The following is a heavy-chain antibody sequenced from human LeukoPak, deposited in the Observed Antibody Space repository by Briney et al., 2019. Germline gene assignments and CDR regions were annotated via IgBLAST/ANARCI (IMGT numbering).Heavy chain of an antibody. CDR2: ISAYNGNT. CDR1: GYTFTSYG. D-gene: IGHD2/OR15-2a*01. CDR3: ARRFFGTLIDY. J-gene: IGHJ4*02. Sequence: ASVKVSCKASGYTFTSYGISWVRQAPGQGLEWMGWISAYNGNTNYAQKLQGRVTITRDTSASTAYMELSSLRSEDTAVYYCARRFFGTLIDYWGQGTLVTVSS. V-gene: IGHV1-18*01.